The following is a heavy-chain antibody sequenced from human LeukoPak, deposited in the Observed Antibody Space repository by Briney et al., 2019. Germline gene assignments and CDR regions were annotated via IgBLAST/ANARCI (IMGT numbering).Heavy chain of an antibody. CDR2: INPSGGST. CDR3: ASASRHYDFWSGYRYYFDY. CDR1: GYTFTSYY. D-gene: IGHD3-3*01. J-gene: IGHJ4*02. Sequence: ASVKVSCKASGYTFTSYYMHWVRQAPGQGLEWMGIINPSGGSTSYAQKFQGRVTMTRDTSTSTVYMELSSLRSEDTAVYYCASASRHYDFWSGYRYYFDYWGQGTLVTVSS. V-gene: IGHV1-46*01.